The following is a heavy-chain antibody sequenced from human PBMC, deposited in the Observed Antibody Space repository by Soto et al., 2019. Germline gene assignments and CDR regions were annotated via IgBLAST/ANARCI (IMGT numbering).Heavy chain of an antibody. Sequence: PSETLSLTCTVSGGSINSGDYYWSWIRQPPGKGLEWVSVIYSGGSTYYADSVKGRFTISRDNSKNTLYLQMNSLRAEDTAVYYCARDRVESGYPEYFQHWGQGTLVTVSS. CDR1: GGSINSGDYY. CDR3: ARDRVESGYPEYFQH. D-gene: IGHD3-22*01. J-gene: IGHJ1*01. CDR2: IYSGGST. V-gene: IGHV3-53*01.